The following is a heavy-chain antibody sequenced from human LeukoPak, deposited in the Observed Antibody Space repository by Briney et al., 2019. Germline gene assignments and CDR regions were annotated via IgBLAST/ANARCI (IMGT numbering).Heavy chain of an antibody. CDR2: IYYSGST. Sequence: GSLRLSCAASGFTFSSYSMNWVRQAPGKGLEWIGSIYYSGSTYYNPSLKSRVTISVDTSKNQFSLKLSSVTAADTAVYYCARISGSYGVDYWGQGTLVTVSS. J-gene: IGHJ4*02. CDR3: ARISGSYGVDY. D-gene: IGHD1-26*01. CDR1: GFTFSSYSMN. V-gene: IGHV4-59*05.